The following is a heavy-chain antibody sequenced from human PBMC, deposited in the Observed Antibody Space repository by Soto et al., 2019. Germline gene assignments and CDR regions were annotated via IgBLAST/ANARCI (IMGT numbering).Heavy chain of an antibody. CDR3: AGDYDSSSSWYYGMDV. CDR2: IYYSGST. V-gene: IGHV4-31*03. D-gene: IGHD6-6*01. CDR1: GGSISSGGYY. J-gene: IGHJ6*02. Sequence: SETLSLTCTVSGGSISSGGYYWSWIRQHPGKGLEWIGYIYYSGSTYYNPSLKSRVTISVDTSKNQFSLKLSSVTAADTAVYYCAGDYDSSSSWYYGMDVWGQGTTVTVSS.